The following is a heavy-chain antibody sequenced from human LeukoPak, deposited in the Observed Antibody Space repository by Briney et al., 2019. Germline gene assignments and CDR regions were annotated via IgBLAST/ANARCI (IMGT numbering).Heavy chain of an antibody. Sequence: SETLSLTCAVYGGSFSGYYWSWVRQPPGKGLEWIGEINHSGSTNYNPSLKSRVTISVDTSKNQFSLKLSAVTAADTAVYYCARRPMYGSGSYIFDYWGQGTLVTVSS. J-gene: IGHJ4*02. CDR1: GGSFSGYY. CDR2: INHSGST. CDR3: ARRPMYGSGSYIFDY. V-gene: IGHV4-34*01. D-gene: IGHD3-10*01.